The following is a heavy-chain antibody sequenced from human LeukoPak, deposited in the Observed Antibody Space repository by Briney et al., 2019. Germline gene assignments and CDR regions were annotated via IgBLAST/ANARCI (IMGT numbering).Heavy chain of an antibody. CDR1: GGTFSSYA. CDR2: IIPIFGTA. J-gene: IGHJ3*02. Sequence: SVKVSCKASGGTFSSYAISWVRQAPGQGLEWMGRIIPIFGTANYAQKFQGRVTITTDESTSTAYMELSSLRSEDTAVYYCARDERYNWSPDAFDIWGQGTMVTVSS. D-gene: IGHD1-1*01. V-gene: IGHV1-69*05. CDR3: ARDERYNWSPDAFDI.